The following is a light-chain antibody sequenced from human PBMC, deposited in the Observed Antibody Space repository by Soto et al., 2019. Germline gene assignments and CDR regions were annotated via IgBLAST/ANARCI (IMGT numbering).Light chain of an antibody. V-gene: IGLV2-14*01. J-gene: IGLJ1*01. CDR1: SSDIGAYNY. CDR3: CSYASNNRGV. CDR2: EVS. Sequence: ALTQPASVSGSPGQSITISCTGTSSDIGAYNYVSWYQHHPGKAPKLMIYEVSNRPSGVSSRFSGSKSGNTASLTISGLQAEDEADYYCCSYASNNRGVFGTGTKVTVL.